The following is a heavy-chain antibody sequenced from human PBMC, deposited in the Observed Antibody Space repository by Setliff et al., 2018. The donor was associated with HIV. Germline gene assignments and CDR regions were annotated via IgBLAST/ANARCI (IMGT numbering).Heavy chain of an antibody. CDR1: GGSISSGDYY. CDR2: IHTSGNT. Sequence: PSETLSLTCTVSGGSISSGDYYWTWIRQPAGKGLQWIGRIHTSGNTNYNPSLKSRVTISVDTSKSQFSLKLDSVTAADTAVYYCARLAIPAATTDYWGQGTLVTVSS. CDR3: ARLAIPAATTDY. V-gene: IGHV4-61*02. J-gene: IGHJ4*02. D-gene: IGHD2-2*01.